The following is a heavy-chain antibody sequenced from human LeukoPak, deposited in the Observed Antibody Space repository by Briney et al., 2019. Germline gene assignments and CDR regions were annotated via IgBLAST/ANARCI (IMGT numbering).Heavy chain of an antibody. CDR2: IHPLDSDS. V-gene: IGHV5-51*01. Sequence: GESLKISCKGSGYSFTSHWIGRSRQMPGKGLEWMGLIHPLDSDSRYSPSFQGQVTMSADKSINTVYLQWSSLKASGTAMYFCARRLLGGSGSFDYWGQGTVVTVSS. CDR1: GYSFTSHW. CDR3: ARRLLGGSGSFDY. J-gene: IGHJ4*02. D-gene: IGHD3-10*01.